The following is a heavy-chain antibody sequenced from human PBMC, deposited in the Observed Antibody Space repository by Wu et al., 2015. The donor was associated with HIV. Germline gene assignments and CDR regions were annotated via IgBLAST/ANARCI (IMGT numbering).Heavy chain of an antibody. CDR1: GGSFSSYS. V-gene: IGHV1-69*13. J-gene: IGHJ5*02. CDR2: IIPIFGTT. D-gene: IGHD2-2*01. CDR3: ARRVVPAAPNWFDP. Sequence: QVQLVQSGAEVKKPGSSVKVSCTISGGSFSSYSVSWVRQAPGQGLEWMGRIIPIFGTTNYAQKFQRRVTITADGSTSTVYMEVSSLISEDTAVYYCARRVVPAAPNWFDPWGQGTLVTVSS.